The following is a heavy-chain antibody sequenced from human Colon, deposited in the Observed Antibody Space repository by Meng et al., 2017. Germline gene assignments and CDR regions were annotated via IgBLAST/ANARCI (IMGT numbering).Heavy chain of an antibody. Sequence: QVPLQPSGPGLVKPSQTLSLTCAISGDSVSSNRALWHWVRQSPSRGLEWLGQTYYRSEWQNHYGVSVKSRITINADTSRNHFSLHLNSVTPEDTAVYYCTTWYGEYWGQGTLVTVSS. J-gene: IGHJ4*02. CDR2: TYYRSEWQN. V-gene: IGHV6-1*01. CDR3: TTWYGEY. CDR1: GDSVSSNRAL. D-gene: IGHD3-10*01.